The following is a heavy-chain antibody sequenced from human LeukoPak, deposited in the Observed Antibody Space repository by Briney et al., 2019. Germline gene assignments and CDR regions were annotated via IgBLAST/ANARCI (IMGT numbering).Heavy chain of an antibody. D-gene: IGHD6-19*01. V-gene: IGHV1-2*02. Sequence: ASVTVSCKASGYTFTDYYINWVRQAPGQGLEWMGWINSNSGDTKYAQKLQDRVTMTRDTSINTTYRELSGLRSDDTAVYYCARLYSSGWYSFDYWGEGTLVTVSS. CDR3: ARLYSSGWYSFDY. CDR1: GYTFTDYY. CDR2: INSNSGDT. J-gene: IGHJ4*02.